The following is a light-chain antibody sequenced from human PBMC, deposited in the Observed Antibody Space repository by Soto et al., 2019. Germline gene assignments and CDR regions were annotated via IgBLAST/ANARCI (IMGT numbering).Light chain of an antibody. CDR3: AAWDDTLRARV. J-gene: IGLJ2*01. CDR2: SND. V-gene: IGLV1-44*01. CDR1: NSNIGRND. Sequence: QPVLAQRPSASGTPGQRVTISCSGSNSNIGRNDVTWYQQVPGTAPQCLIYSNDQRPSGVPDRISGSRSGTSASLAISGLQAGDEAEYYCAAWDDTLRARVFGGGTKLTVL.